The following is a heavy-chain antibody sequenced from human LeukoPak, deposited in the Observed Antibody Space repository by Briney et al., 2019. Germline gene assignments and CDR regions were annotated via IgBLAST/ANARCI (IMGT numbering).Heavy chain of an antibody. J-gene: IGHJ1*01. CDR2: IYYSGST. CDR1: GGSISSSSYY. D-gene: IGHD2-15*01. V-gene: IGHV4-39*01. Sequence: SETLSLTCTVSGGSISSSSYYWGWLRQPPGKGLEWIGSIYYSGSTYYNPSLKSRVTISVDPSKKQFSLKLSSVTAADTAVYYCARHLLEAEYFQHWGQDTLVTVSS. CDR3: ARHLLEAEYFQH.